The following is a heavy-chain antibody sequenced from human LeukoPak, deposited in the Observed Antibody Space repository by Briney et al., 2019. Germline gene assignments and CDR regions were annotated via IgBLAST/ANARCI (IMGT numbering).Heavy chain of an antibody. J-gene: IGHJ4*02. Sequence: GGSLRLSCAASGFTFRSYWMNWVRQAPGKGLEWVANIKEDGSEKHYVDSVKGRFTISRDNAKNSLYLQMNSLRVEDTAVYYCARIKDRYFDWSPLDYWGQGTLVTVSS. V-gene: IGHV3-7*01. CDR2: IKEDGSEK. CDR3: ARIKDRYFDWSPLDY. CDR1: GFTFRSYW. D-gene: IGHD3-9*01.